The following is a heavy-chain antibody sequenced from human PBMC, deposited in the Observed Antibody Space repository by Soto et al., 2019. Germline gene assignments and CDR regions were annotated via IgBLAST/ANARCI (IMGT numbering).Heavy chain of an antibody. CDR2: ISWSSGII. Sequence: GGSLRLSCAASRFGFDGYAMHWVRQAPGKGLEWVSGISWSSGIIDYADSVKGRFTISRDNAKNSLYLQMNSLRVEDTAMYYCVKDTQLRFYGMDVWGHGTPVTVSS. CDR3: VKDTQLRFYGMDV. J-gene: IGHJ6*02. CDR1: RFGFDGYA. V-gene: IGHV3-9*01.